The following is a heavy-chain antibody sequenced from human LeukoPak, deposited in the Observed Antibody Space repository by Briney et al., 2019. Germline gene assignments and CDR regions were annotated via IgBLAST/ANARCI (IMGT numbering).Heavy chain of an antibody. J-gene: IGHJ4*02. CDR2: ISSSGSTI. Sequence: GGSLRLSCAASGFTFSSYEMNWVRQAPGKGLEWVSYISSSGSTIYYADSVKGRFTISRDNAKNSLYLQMNSLRAEDTAVYYCARMGSVAAAGDYWGQGTLVTVSS. CDR1: GFTFSSYE. V-gene: IGHV3-48*03. CDR3: ARMGSVAAAGDY. D-gene: IGHD6-13*01.